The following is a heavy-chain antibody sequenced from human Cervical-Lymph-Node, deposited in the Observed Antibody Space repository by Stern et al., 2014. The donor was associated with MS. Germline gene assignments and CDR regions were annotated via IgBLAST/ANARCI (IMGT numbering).Heavy chain of an antibody. D-gene: IGHD7-27*01. CDR1: GYAFNSYY. J-gene: IGHJ6*02. V-gene: IGHV1-2*02. CDR2: INPNRGGT. Sequence: QVQLVESEAEVKKPGASVTVSCTASGYAFNSYYLHWVRQAPGQGLEWMGWINPNRGGTAYAPRFHGRVSMTRDTSIITAYMELTGLTSDDTAVYYCARGPNEHWGGHYHSNGLDVWGLGTTVTVSS. CDR3: ARGPNEHWGGHYHSNGLDV.